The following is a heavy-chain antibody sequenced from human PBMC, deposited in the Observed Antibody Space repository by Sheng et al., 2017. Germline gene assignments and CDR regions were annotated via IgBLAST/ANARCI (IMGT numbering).Heavy chain of an antibody. CDR2: INHSGST. V-gene: IGHV4-34*01. D-gene: IGHD3-22*01. CDR1: GGSFSGYY. Sequence: QVQLQQWGAGLLKPSETLSLTCAVYGGSFSGYYWSWIRQPPGKGLEWIGEINHSGSTNYNPSLKSRVTISVDTSKNQFSLKLSSVTAADTAVYYCARDTGQIYDSSGYPGYWGQGTLVTVSS. J-gene: IGHJ4*02. CDR3: ARDTGQIYDSSGYPGY.